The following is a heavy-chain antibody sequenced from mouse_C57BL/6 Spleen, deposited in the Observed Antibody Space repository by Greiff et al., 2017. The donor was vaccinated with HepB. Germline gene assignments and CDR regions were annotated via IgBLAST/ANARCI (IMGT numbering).Heavy chain of an antibody. V-gene: IGHV7-3*01. J-gene: IGHJ4*01. CDR1: GFTFTDYY. Sequence: DVKLVESGGGLVQPGGSLSLSCAASGFTFTDYYMSWVRQPPGKALEWLGFIRNKANGYTTEYSVSVKGRFTISRDNSQSILYLQMNALRAEDSATYYCARYKGLSYAIDYWGQGTSVTVSS. CDR2: IRNKANGYTT. CDR3: ARYKGLSYAIDY.